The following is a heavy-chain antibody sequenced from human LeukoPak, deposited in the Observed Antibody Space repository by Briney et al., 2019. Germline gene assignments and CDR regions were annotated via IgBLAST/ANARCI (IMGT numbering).Heavy chain of an antibody. CDR2: ISYDGSNK. J-gene: IGHJ4*02. D-gene: IGHD2-21*01. CDR3: ARDQGGDPTLDY. Sequence: GRSLRLSCAASGFTFSSYAMHWVRQAPGKGLEWVAVISYDGSNKYYADSVKGRFTISRDNSKNTLYLQMNSLRAEDTAVYYCARDQGGDPTLDYWGQGTLVTVSS. CDR1: GFTFSSYA. V-gene: IGHV3-30-3*01.